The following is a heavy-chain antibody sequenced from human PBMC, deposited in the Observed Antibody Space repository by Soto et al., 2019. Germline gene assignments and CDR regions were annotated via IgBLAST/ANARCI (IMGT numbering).Heavy chain of an antibody. J-gene: IGHJ4*02. CDR3: ARAVRANGDYGY. D-gene: IGHD4-17*01. V-gene: IGHV1-3*01. CDR1: GYTFTSYA. Sequence: GASVKVSCKASGYTFTSYAMHWVRQAPGQRLEWMGWINAGNGNTKYSQKFQGRVTITRDTSASTAYMELSSLRSEDTAVYYCARAVRANGDYGYWGQGTLVTVSS. CDR2: INAGNGNT.